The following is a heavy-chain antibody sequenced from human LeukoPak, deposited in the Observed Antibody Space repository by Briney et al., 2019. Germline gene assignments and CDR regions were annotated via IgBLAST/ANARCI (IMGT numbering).Heavy chain of an antibody. Sequence: PGGSLRLSCAAPGFTFSDYYMSWIRQAPGKGLEWVSYISSSSSYTNYADSVKGRFTISRDNAKNSLYLQMNSLRADDTAVYYCAREPPSYYDSSGYDYWGQGTLVTVSS. D-gene: IGHD3-22*01. V-gene: IGHV3-11*06. CDR1: GFTFSDYY. CDR3: AREPPSYYDSSGYDY. J-gene: IGHJ4*02. CDR2: ISSSSSYT.